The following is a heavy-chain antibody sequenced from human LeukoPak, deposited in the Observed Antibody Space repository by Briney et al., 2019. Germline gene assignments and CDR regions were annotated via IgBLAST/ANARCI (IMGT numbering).Heavy chain of an antibody. CDR1: GYTLTELS. V-gene: IGHV1-24*01. CDR3: ATSQRWLQSQFDY. D-gene: IGHD5-24*01. Sequence: ASVRVSCKVSGYTLTELSMHWVRQAPGKGLEWMGGFDPEDGETIYAQKFQGRVTMTEDTSTDTAYMELSSLRSEDTAVYYCATSQRWLQSQFDYWGQGTLVTVSS. CDR2: FDPEDGET. J-gene: IGHJ4*02.